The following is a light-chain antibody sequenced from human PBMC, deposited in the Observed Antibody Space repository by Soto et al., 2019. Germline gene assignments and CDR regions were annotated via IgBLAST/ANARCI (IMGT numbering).Light chain of an antibody. CDR1: SSDVGGYNY. CDR3: CSYAGSPRYV. V-gene: IGLV2-11*01. J-gene: IGLJ1*01. Sequence: QSALTQPRSVSGSPGQSVTISCTGTSSDVGGYNYVSWYQQHPSKAPKVMIYDVSERPSGVPDRFSGSKSGNTASLTISGLQAEDEADYYFCSYAGSPRYVLGTGTKLTVL. CDR2: DVS.